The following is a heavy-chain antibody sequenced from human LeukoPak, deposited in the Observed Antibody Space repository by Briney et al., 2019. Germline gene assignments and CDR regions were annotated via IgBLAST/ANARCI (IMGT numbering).Heavy chain of an antibody. CDR1: GGSISSYY. D-gene: IGHD3-10*01. CDR3: ARGGSGSYYLAYGGFDY. J-gene: IGHJ4*02. Sequence: SETLSLTCTVSGGSISSYYWSWIRQPAGKGLEWIGRIYTSGSTNYNPSLKSRVTMSVDTSENQFSLKLSSVTAADTAVYYCARGGSGSYYLAYGGFDYWGQGTLVTVSS. CDR2: IYTSGST. V-gene: IGHV4-4*07.